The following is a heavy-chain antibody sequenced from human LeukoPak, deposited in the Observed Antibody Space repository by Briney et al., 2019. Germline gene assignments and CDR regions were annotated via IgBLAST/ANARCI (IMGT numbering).Heavy chain of an antibody. CDR1: GGSFSGYY. J-gene: IGHJ4*02. D-gene: IGHD2-8*02. V-gene: IGHV4-34*01. CDR3: ARLPTDLLAFDY. CDR2: INHSGST. Sequence: PSETLSLTCAVYGGSFSGYYWSWIRQPPGKGLEWIGEINHSGSTNYNPSLRSRVTISLDTSKNHFSLKLNSVTATDTAVYYCARLPTDLLAFDYWGQGILVTVSS.